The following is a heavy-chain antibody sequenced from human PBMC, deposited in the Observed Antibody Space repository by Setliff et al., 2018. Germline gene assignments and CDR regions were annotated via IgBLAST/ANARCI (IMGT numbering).Heavy chain of an antibody. D-gene: IGHD1-26*01. CDR3: ARGQTVGPNSGKDY. J-gene: IGHJ4*02. CDR1: GYTFTDYD. Sequence: ASVKVSCKASGYTFTDYDIHWMRQAPGQSLEWMGWINGVNGNTKYSQNFQGRVTFTSDTSANTAFMELSSLRSEDSSMYYCARGQTVGPNSGKDYWGQGTLVTVSS. CDR2: INGVNGNT. V-gene: IGHV1-3*01.